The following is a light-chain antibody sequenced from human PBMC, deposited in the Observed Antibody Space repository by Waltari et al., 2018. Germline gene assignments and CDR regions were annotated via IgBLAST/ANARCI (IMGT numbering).Light chain of an antibody. CDR2: GVS. Sequence: EIVLTPSPGTLSLSPGERVTLSCRASQSVSSTYLAWYQQKPGQSPRLLMYGVSSRATGIPDRFSGSGSGTDFTLTISRLEPEDFAVYYCQQYGNSPFTFGQGTKLEIK. V-gene: IGKV3-20*01. CDR1: QSVSSTY. J-gene: IGKJ2*01. CDR3: QQYGNSPFT.